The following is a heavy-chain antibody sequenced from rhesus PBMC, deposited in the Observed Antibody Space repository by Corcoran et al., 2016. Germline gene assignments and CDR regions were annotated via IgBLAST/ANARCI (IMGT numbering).Heavy chain of an antibody. CDR2: IGGSSGST. J-gene: IGHJ4*01. D-gene: IGHD6-25*01. CDR3: ARKSHSGSWNRYYFDY. CDR1: GYSLCRGYC. V-gene: IGHV4-127*01. Sequence: QVQLQESGPGLVKPSETLSLPCAVSGYSLCRGYCLSWLRQPPGKGLVWIGDIGGSSGSTNYNPSLKSRVTMSKDTSKNQFSLKLSSVTAADTAVYYCARKSHSGSWNRYYFDYWGQGVLVTVSS.